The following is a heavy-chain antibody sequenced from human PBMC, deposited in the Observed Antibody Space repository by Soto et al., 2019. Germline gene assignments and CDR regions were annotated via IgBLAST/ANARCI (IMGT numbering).Heavy chain of an antibody. CDR1: GFTFSDHS. CDR3: AREAATAWFDP. CDR2: ISARSSYI. Sequence: GGSLRLSCAASGFTFSDHSMNWVRQAPGKGLEWVSSISARSSYIYYADSMKGRFTISRDNAKNSLYLQMNSLRVEDTAVYYCAREAATAWFDPWGQGTLVTVS. D-gene: IGHD2-15*01. V-gene: IGHV3-21*01. J-gene: IGHJ5*02.